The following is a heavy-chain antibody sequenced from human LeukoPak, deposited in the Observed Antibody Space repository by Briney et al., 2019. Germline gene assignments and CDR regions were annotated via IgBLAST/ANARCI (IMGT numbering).Heavy chain of an antibody. CDR1: GYTFTGYY. CDR2: INPNGGDT. CDR3: ARVQYQLLFEGNWFDP. J-gene: IGHJ5*02. Sequence: ASVKVSCKASGYTFTGYYIHWVRQAPGQGLEWMGWINPNGGDTHYAQKFQGRVTMTRDTSITTAYMDLNSLISDDTAVYYCARVQYQLLFEGNWFDPWGQGTLVTVSS. V-gene: IGHV1-2*02. D-gene: IGHD2-2*01.